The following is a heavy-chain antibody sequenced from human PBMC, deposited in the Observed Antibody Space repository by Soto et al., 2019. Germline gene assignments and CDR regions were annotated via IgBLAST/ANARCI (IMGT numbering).Heavy chain of an antibody. CDR3: AKFQGTSFFPFDH. V-gene: IGHV3-23*01. Sequence: EVQLLESGGGLVQPGGSLRLSCAASGFTFSNYAMSWVRQAPGKGLEWVSSISDIDDSTHYADSVKGRFTVSRDNSKNMLYLQMNSLRADDTALYYCAKFQGTSFFPFDHWGQGTLVTVSS. J-gene: IGHJ4*02. D-gene: IGHD3-10*01. CDR2: ISDIDDST. CDR1: GFTFSNYA.